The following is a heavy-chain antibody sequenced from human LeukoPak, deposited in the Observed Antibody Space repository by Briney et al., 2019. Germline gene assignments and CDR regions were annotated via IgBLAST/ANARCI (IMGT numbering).Heavy chain of an antibody. Sequence: SETLSLTCTVSGGSISSYYWSWIRQPPGKGLEWIGYFYHSGITKYNPSLKSRVTISVDTSKNQFSLKLGSVTAADTAVYYCARGRYSAGDNWFDPWGQGTLVTVSS. CDR2: FYHSGIT. CDR1: GGSISSYY. J-gene: IGHJ5*02. CDR3: ARGRYSAGDNWFDP. D-gene: IGHD3-9*01. V-gene: IGHV4-59*01.